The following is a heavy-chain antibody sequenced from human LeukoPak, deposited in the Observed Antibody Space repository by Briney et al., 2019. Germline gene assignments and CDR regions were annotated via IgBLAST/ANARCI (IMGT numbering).Heavy chain of an antibody. D-gene: IGHD3-9*01. CDR1: GGSISSSSHY. V-gene: IGHV4-39*07. J-gene: IGHJ4*02. CDR3: ARDTNYNKGFDY. Sequence: PSETLSLTCTVSGGSISSSSHYWGWIRQPPGKGLEWIGSMYYRGSTYHNPSLKSRVTISVDTSKNQFSLKLSSVTAADTAVYYCARDTNYNKGFDYWGQGTLVTVSS. CDR2: MYYRGST.